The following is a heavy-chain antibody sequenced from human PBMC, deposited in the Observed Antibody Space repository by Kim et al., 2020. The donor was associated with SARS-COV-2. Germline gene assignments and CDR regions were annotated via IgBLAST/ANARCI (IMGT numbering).Heavy chain of an antibody. V-gene: IGHV4-39*07. CDR3: AIGLMVRVLSCPFDI. CDR1: GGSISSSSYY. CDR2: IYYSGST. J-gene: IGHJ3*02. Sequence: SETLSLTCTVSGGSISSSSYYWGWIRQPPGKGLEWIGSIYYSGSTYYNPSLKSRVTISVDTSKNQFSLKLSSVTAADTAVYYCAIGLMVRVLSCPFDIWGEGTMVTVSA. D-gene: IGHD3-10*01.